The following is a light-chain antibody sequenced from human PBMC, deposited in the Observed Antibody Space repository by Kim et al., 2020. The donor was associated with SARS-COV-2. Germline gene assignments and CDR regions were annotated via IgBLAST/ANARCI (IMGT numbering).Light chain of an antibody. CDR2: GEN. CDR3: SSRGSSGNHWL. Sequence: ALGQTVRITCQGDSLSNYFATWYQQKPGQAPVLVVYGENNRPSGIPDRFSGSTSRNTGSLTITGAHAEDEADYYCSSRGSSGNHWLFGGGTQLTVL. V-gene: IGLV3-19*01. J-gene: IGLJ3*02. CDR1: SLSNYF.